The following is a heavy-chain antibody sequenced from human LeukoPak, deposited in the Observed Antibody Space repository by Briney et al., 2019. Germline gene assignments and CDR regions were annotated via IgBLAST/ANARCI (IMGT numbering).Heavy chain of an antibody. D-gene: IGHD4-17*01. Sequence: SETLSLTCTVSGGSISSYYWSWIRQPAGKGLEWIGRIYTSGSTNYNPSLKSRVTISVDTSKNQFSLKLTSVTAADTAIYYCARDRNLNGERWFDPWGQGILVTVSP. CDR1: GGSISSYY. J-gene: IGHJ5*02. V-gene: IGHV4-4*07. CDR2: IYTSGST. CDR3: ARDRNLNGERWFDP.